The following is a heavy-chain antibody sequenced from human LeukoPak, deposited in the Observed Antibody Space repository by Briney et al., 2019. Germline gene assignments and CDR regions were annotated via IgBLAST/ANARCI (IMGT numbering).Heavy chain of an antibody. V-gene: IGHV4-30-4*01. J-gene: IGHJ3*02. CDR3: ARISIVAVPAGALDI. CDR1: GGSISSGDYY. Sequence: SETLSLTCTVSGGSISSGDYYWSWIRQPPGKGLEWIGYIYYSGSTYYNPSLESRVTISVDTSKNQVSLKLSSVSAADTAVYYCARISIVAVPAGALDIWGQGTMVTVSS. CDR2: IYYSGST. D-gene: IGHD2-2*01.